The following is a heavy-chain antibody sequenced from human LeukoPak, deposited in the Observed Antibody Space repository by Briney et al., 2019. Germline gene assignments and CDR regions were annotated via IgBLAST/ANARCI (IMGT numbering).Heavy chain of an antibody. CDR1: GVSISSYY. Sequence: PSETLSLTCTVSGVSISSYYWSWIRQPPGKGLEWIGYIYYSGSTNYNPSLKSRVTISVDTSKNQFSLKLSSVTAADTAVYYCARLSLRSYYGMDVWGQGTTVTVSS. D-gene: IGHD4-17*01. J-gene: IGHJ6*02. CDR2: IYYSGST. CDR3: ARLSLRSYYGMDV. V-gene: IGHV4-59*01.